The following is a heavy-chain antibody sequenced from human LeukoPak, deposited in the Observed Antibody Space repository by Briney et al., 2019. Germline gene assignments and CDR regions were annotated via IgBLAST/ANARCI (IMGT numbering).Heavy chain of an antibody. V-gene: IGHV4-4*09. J-gene: IGHJ4*02. Sequence: SETLSLTCTVSGVSITTHNWSWVRQPPGKGLEWFGFIYHSGNTNYNPSLKSRVTMSVDTSKSQFSLRLSSVTAADTAVYYCATMTRRGQYYFDNWGQGTLVTVSS. CDR3: ATMTRRGQYYFDN. CDR1: GVSITTHN. CDR2: IYHSGNT. D-gene: IGHD3-22*01.